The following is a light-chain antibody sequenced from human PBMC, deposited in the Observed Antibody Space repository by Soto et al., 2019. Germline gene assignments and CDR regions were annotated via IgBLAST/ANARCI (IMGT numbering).Light chain of an antibody. J-gene: IGKJ1*01. CDR2: GAS. CDR3: QQYNNCPQP. Sequence: EIVMTQSPATLSVSPGERATLSCRASQSVSSNLAWYQQKPGQAPRLLIYGASTRATGIPARFSGSGSGTEFTLTISSLQSEDFAVYYCQQYNNCPQPFGHGTEADIK. CDR1: QSVSSN. V-gene: IGKV3-15*01.